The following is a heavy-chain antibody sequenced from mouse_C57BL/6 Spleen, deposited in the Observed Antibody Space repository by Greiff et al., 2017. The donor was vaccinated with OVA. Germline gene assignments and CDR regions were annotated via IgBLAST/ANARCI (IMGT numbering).Heavy chain of an antibody. CDR3: AIQGYGSIHFDY. CDR2: ISGGGGNP. D-gene: IGHD1-1*01. Sequence: EVHLVESGGGFVKPGGSLTLSCAASGFTFSSYTMSWVRQTPEKRLEWVATISGGGGNPDYPDSVKGRFPISRDNAKNTLYLSLSILQSEVTSLYSCAIQGYGSIHFDYWGQGTTLTVSS. CDR1: GFTFSSYT. J-gene: IGHJ2*01. V-gene: IGHV5-9*01.